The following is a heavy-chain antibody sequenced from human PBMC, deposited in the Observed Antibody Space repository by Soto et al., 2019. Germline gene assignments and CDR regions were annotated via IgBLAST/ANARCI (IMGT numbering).Heavy chain of an antibody. CDR1: GDTFSTYT. CDR2: IIPRSATS. CDR3: AREGLVLVPTTVNSDYYYYAMDV. Sequence: QVQLVQSGAEVKKPGSSVKGSCTASGDTFSTYTITWMRQSPGQGLEWMGGIIPRSATSNFAQKFQGRVTITADESTNTAYMERSSLRSEDTAVYYCAREGLVLVPTTVNSDYYYYAMDVWGQGTTVTVSS. J-gene: IGHJ6*02. V-gene: IGHV1-69*12. D-gene: IGHD2-2*01.